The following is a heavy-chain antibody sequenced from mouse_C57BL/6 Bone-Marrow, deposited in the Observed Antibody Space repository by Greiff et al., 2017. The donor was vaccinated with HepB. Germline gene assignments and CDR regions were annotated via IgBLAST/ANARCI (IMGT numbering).Heavy chain of an antibody. V-gene: IGHV1-59*01. J-gene: IGHJ1*03. CDR2: IDPSDSYT. Sequence: QVQLQQSGAELVRPGTSVKLSCKASGYTFTSYWMHWVKQRPGQGLEWIGVIDPSDSYTNYNQKFKGKATLTVDTSSSTAYMQLSSLTSEDSAVYYCASRVTTVVAHWYFDVWGTGTTVTVSS. CDR3: ASRVTTVVAHWYFDV. CDR1: GYTFTSYW. D-gene: IGHD1-1*01.